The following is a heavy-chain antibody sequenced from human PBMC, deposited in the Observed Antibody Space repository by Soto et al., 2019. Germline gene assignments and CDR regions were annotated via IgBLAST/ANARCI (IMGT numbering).Heavy chain of an antibody. V-gene: IGHV4-59*01. D-gene: IGHD3-10*01. CDR1: GGSISSYY. CDR2: IYYSGST. J-gene: IGHJ3*02. Sequence: QVQLQESGPGLVKPSETLSLTCTVSGGSISSYYWSWIRQPPGKGLEWIGYIYYSGSTNYNPSLKRRVTLSXVXTXNXXSLKLSSVTAADTAVYYCARVLWFGELLQHDAFDIWGQGTMVTVSS. CDR3: ARVLWFGELLQHDAFDI.